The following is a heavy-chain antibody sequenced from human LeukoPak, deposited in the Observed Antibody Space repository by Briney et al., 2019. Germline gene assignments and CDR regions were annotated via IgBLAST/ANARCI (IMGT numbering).Heavy chain of an antibody. CDR1: GFTFSSYA. CDR3: AKQNSPGTFDI. D-gene: IGHD4-23*01. Sequence: GGSLRLSCAASGFTFSSYAMHWVRQAPGKGLEWVAVISYDGSNKYYADSVKGRLTISRDNSKNTVYLQMNSLRAEDTAIYYCAKQNSPGTFDIWGQGTKVTVSS. CDR2: ISYDGSNK. J-gene: IGHJ3*02. V-gene: IGHV3-30-3*01.